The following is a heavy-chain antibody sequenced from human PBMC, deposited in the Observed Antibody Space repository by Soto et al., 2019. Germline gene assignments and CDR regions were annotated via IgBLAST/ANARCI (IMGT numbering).Heavy chain of an antibody. D-gene: IGHD6-13*01. CDR3: AHIYPSSSWKPHFGY. V-gene: IGHV2-5*02. CDR2: FYWDDDK. CDR1: GFSLSTSGVG. Sequence: QITLKESGPTLVKPTQTLTLTCTFSGFSLSTSGVGVGWIRQPPGKALEWLALFYWDDDKRYSPSLKSRLTITKDTSKDQVVLTMTNMDPVDTATYYCAHIYPSSSWKPHFGYWGQGTLVTVSS. J-gene: IGHJ4*02.